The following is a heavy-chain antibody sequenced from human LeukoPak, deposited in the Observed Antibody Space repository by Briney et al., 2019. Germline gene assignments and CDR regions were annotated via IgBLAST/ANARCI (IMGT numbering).Heavy chain of an antibody. V-gene: IGHV4-39*07. CDR2: IYYRGST. D-gene: IGHD3-10*01. J-gene: IGHJ6*03. CDR3: ASAGGYYYYYMDV. CDR1: GDSIKSSSYY. Sequence: SETLSLTCTVSGDSIKSSSYYWAWVRQPPGKGLEWIASIYYRGSTYYNPSLKSRVTISVDTSKNQFSLKLSSVTAADTAVYYCASAGGYYYYYMDVWGKGTTVTVSS.